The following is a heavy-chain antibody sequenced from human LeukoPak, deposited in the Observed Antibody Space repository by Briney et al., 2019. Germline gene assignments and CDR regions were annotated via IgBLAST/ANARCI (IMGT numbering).Heavy chain of an antibody. J-gene: IGHJ6*04. CDR2: IILIFGTA. V-gene: IGHV1-69*13. Sequence: SVKVSCKASGGTFSSYAISWVRQAPGQGLEWMGGIILIFGTANYAQKFQGRVTITADESTSTAYMELSSLRSEDTAVYHCARSVVDILTGYVPNLYYYYGMDVWGKGTTVTVSS. CDR1: GGTFSSYA. CDR3: ARSVVDILTGYVPNLYYYYGMDV. D-gene: IGHD3-9*01.